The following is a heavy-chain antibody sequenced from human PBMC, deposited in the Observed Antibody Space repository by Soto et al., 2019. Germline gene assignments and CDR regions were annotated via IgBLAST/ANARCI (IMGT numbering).Heavy chain of an antibody. Sequence: QEPLVQSGGEVKKPGASVRVFCKASGYTFTKYGITWVRQAPGQVLEWMGWIGVYNGKANYARKLQARVIMTADTSASTAYRELRGFRSDDTAVYYCSRARYCTSPSCYNNYYYGMDIWGQGTTVSVSS. V-gene: IGHV1-18*04. D-gene: IGHD2-2*02. CDR1: GYTFTKYG. CDR2: IGVYNGKA. CDR3: SRARYCTSPSCYNNYYYGMDI. J-gene: IGHJ6*02.